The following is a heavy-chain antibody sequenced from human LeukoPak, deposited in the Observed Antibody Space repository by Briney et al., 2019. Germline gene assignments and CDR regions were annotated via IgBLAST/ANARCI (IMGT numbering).Heavy chain of an antibody. CDR1: GFTFSAYE. CDR2: ISGSGTTK. J-gene: IGHJ4*02. D-gene: IGHD2-2*01. V-gene: IGHV3-48*03. CDR3: VRDGRGYCGSTSCRPFDY. Sequence: GGSLRLSCAASGFTFSAYEMNWVRQAPGKGLESVSYISGSGTTKSYADSVKGRFTISRDNAKNLVFLQMNSLRVEDTAVYYCVRDGRGYCGSTSCRPFDYRGQGTLVTVSS.